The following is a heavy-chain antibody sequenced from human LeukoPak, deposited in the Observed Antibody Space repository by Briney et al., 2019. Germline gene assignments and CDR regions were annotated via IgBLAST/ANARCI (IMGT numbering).Heavy chain of an antibody. Sequence: GGSLRLSCAASGFSVGTNYMTWVRQAPGKGLEWVSVIYSGDDSYYADSVKGRFTISRDTPKNTLYLQMNSLGAEDTAVYYCARDTGSGYCSGGRCRGAFDIWGQGTMVTVSS. D-gene: IGHD2-15*01. CDR3: ARDTGSGYCSGGRCRGAFDI. CDR2: IYSGDDS. CDR1: GFSVGTNY. J-gene: IGHJ3*02. V-gene: IGHV3-53*01.